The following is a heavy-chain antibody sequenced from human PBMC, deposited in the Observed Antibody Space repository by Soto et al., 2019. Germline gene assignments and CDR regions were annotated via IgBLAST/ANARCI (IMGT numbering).Heavy chain of an antibody. D-gene: IGHD2-2*01. CDR2: IRGGGDAT. CDR1: GFTFIIYA. Sequence: EVQLLESGGGLVQPGGSLRLSCAGSGFTFIIYAMNCVRQAPGEGLEWVSSIRGGGDATFFADSGRGRFTISRNNSTNTVTVQKNSLGVYDTAVYYCARKILGSTSRPNYWHFDLWGRGTRVTVSS. V-gene: IGHV3-23*01. CDR3: ARKILGSTSRPNYWHFDL. J-gene: IGHJ2*01.